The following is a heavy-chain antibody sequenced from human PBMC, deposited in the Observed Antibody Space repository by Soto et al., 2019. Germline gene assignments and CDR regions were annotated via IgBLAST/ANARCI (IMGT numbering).Heavy chain of an antibody. CDR1: GFTFRSYW. CDR3: TRGRGYSNYYGMDV. CDR2: INSDGSAT. D-gene: IGHD4-4*01. V-gene: IGHV3-74*01. J-gene: IGHJ6*02. Sequence: GGSLRLSCAASGFTFRSYWMHWVRQAPGKGLVWVSHINSDGSATRDADSVKGRFTISRDNAKNTLYLQTSSLGAEDTAVYYCTRGRGYSNYYGMDVWGQGTTVTVSS.